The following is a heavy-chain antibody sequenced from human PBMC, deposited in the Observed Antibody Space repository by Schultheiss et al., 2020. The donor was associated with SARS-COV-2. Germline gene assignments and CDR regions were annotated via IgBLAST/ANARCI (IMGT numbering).Heavy chain of an antibody. CDR1: GFTFSSYA. V-gene: IGHV3-23*01. Sequence: GGSLRLSCAASGFTFSSYAMHWVRQAPGKGLEWVSAISGSGGSTYYADSVKGRFTISRDNSKNTLYLQMNSLRAEDTAVYYCARSDYGDYYFDAFDIWGQGTMVTVSS. J-gene: IGHJ3*02. D-gene: IGHD4-17*01. CDR3: ARSDYGDYYFDAFDI. CDR2: ISGSGGST.